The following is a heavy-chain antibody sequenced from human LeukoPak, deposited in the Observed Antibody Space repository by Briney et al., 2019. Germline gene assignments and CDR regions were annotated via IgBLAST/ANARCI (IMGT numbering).Heavy chain of an antibody. Sequence: QPGGSLRLSCAASGFTFSSYGMHWVRQAPGKGLEWVAFIRYDGSNKYYADSVKGRFTISRDNSKNTPYLQMNSLRAEDTAVYYCAKDLGVWSGYPDAFDIWGQGTMVTVSS. CDR3: AKDLGVWSGYPDAFDI. D-gene: IGHD3-3*01. CDR2: IRYDGSNK. V-gene: IGHV3-30*02. CDR1: GFTFSSYG. J-gene: IGHJ3*02.